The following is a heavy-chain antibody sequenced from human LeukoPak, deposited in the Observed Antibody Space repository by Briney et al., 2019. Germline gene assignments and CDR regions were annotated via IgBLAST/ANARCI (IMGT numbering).Heavy chain of an antibody. D-gene: IGHD7-27*01. CDR3: VRTPPNWGFDY. Sequence: ASVKVSCKASGYTFTSHDINWVRQATGQGLEWLGWMSPNSGDTGYAQKFQGRVTMTSDSSISTAYMELSSLRSEDTAIYYCVRTPPNWGFDYWGQGTLVTVSS. CDR1: GYTFTSHD. CDR2: MSPNSGDT. J-gene: IGHJ4*02. V-gene: IGHV1-8*01.